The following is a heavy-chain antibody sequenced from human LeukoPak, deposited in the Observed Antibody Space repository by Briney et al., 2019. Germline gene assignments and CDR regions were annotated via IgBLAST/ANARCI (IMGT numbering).Heavy chain of an antibody. J-gene: IGHJ4*02. Sequence: GGSLRLSCAASGFTVSSNYMSWVRQAPGKGLEWVSVIYSGGSTYYADSVKGRFTISRDNAKNSLYLQMNSLRAEDTAVYYCAREGNEWLVYFDYWGQGTLVTVSS. CDR1: GFTVSSNY. V-gene: IGHV3-53*01. D-gene: IGHD6-19*01. CDR2: IYSGGST. CDR3: AREGNEWLVYFDY.